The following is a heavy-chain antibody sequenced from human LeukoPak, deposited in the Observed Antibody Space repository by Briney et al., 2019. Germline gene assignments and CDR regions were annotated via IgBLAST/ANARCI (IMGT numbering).Heavy chain of an antibody. D-gene: IGHD4-17*01. CDR3: ARDEGSYGDYEYYFDF. V-gene: IGHV1-2*02. J-gene: IGHJ4*02. CDR2: INPNSGGT. Sequence: GASVKVSCKASGYTFTGRYMHWVRQAPGQGLEWMGWINPNSGGTNYAQKFQGRVTMTRETSISTAYMELSRLRSDDTAVYYCARDEGSYGDYEYYFDFWGQGTLVTVSS. CDR1: GYTFTGRY.